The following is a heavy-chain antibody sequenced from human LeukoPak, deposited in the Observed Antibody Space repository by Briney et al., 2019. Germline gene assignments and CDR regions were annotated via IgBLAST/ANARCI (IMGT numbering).Heavy chain of an antibody. CDR2: IYYTGST. J-gene: IGHJ4*02. D-gene: IGHD1-1*01. CDR3: SRHVSITRHVDC. Sequence: SETLSLTCTVSGGSISGSGYYWGWIRQPPGKGLEWIGIIYYTGSTYYNPSLKSRVTISVDTSKNQFSLRLSSVSAADTAVYYCSRHVSITRHVDCWGQGTLVTVSS. V-gene: IGHV4-39*01. CDR1: GGSISGSGYY.